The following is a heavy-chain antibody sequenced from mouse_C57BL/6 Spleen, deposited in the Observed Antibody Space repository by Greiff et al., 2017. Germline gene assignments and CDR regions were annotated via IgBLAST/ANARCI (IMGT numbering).Heavy chain of an antibody. J-gene: IGHJ2*01. CDR1: GYTFPISW. D-gene: IGHD1-1*01. CDR2: IDPNSGGT. CDR3: ARDDYGSSYFDY. Sequence: QFPLQQPGAELVKPGASVKLSCKASGYTFPISWMHWVKQRPGRGLEWIGSIDPNSGGTQYNEKFKSKATLTVDKPSSTVYMQLSSLTSDDSAVYYCARDDYGSSYFDYWGKGTTLTVSS. V-gene: IGHV1-72*01.